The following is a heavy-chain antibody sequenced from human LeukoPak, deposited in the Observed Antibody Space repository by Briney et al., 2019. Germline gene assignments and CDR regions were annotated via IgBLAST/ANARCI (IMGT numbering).Heavy chain of an antibody. CDR2: INHDGSDK. V-gene: IGHV3-7*01. Sequence: GGSLRLSCAASGFTFSSYSMTWVRQAPRKGLEWVATINHDGSDKYYVDSVKGRFSISRDNAKNLVYLQMNSLRAEDTAVYHCARFGYVAAVDVWGQGTPVTVSS. CDR3: ARFGYVAAVDV. CDR1: GFTFSSYS. J-gene: IGHJ4*02. D-gene: IGHD2-15*01.